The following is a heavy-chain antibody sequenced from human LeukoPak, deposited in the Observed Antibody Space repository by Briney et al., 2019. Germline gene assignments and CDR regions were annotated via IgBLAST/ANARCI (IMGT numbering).Heavy chain of an antibody. CDR1: GGSISSSNYY. Sequence: SETLSLTCTVSGGSISSSNYYWGWIRQPPGKGLEWIASMHYSGGTFYNPSLKSRVTISVDTSKNQFSLRLSSVTAADTAVYYCASLRSLMTLAGLDSWGQGTLVTVSS. V-gene: IGHV4-39*01. CDR2: MHYSGGT. CDR3: ASLRSLMTLAGLDS. J-gene: IGHJ4*02. D-gene: IGHD6-19*01.